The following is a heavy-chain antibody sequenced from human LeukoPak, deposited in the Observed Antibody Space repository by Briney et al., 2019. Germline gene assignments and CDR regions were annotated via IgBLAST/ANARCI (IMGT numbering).Heavy chain of an antibody. CDR2: VYESGST. D-gene: IGHD2-2*01. J-gene: IGHJ4*02. CDR3: ARATPDVVVVPAAMGLYFDY. V-gene: IGHV4-61*03. CDR1: GGSVSSGSYY. Sequence: SETPSLTCTVSGGSVSSGSYYWSWIRRPPGKGLEWIVYVYESGSTNYHPSLKSRITISVYTSKNHFDLKLRPVTAADTAVYNCARATPDVVVVPAAMGLYFDYWGEGTLVTASS.